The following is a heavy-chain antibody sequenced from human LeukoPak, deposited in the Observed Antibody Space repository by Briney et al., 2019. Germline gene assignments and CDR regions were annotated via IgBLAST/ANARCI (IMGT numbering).Heavy chain of an antibody. V-gene: IGHV4-39*01. CDR3: ARQRAMVRGVISRLANFDY. J-gene: IGHJ4*02. CDR1: GGSISSSSYY. CDR2: IYYSGST. Sequence: SETLSLACTVSGGSISSSSYYWGWIRQPPGKGLEWIGSIYYSGSTYYNPSLKSRVTISVDTSKNQFSLKLSSVTAADTAVYYCARQRAMVRGVISRLANFDYWGQGTLVTVSS. D-gene: IGHD3-10*01.